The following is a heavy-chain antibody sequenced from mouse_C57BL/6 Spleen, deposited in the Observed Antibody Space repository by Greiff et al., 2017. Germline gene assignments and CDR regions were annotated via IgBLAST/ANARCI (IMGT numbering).Heavy chain of an antibody. CDR1: GYSITSGYY. D-gene: IGHD2-4*01. J-gene: IGHJ4*01. CDR2: ISYDGSN. Sequence: VQLKESGPGLVKPSQSLSLTCSVTGYSITSGYYWNWIRQFPGNKLEWMGYISYDGSNNYNPSLKNRISITRDTSKNQFFLKLNSVTTEDTATYYCARYDYDVHYYAMDYWGQGTSVTVSS. CDR3: ARYDYDVHYYAMDY. V-gene: IGHV3-6*01.